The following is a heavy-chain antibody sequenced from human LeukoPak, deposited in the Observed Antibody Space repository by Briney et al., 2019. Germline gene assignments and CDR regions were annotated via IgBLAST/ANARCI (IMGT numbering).Heavy chain of an antibody. CDR1: GYTFTSYD. J-gene: IGHJ4*02. CDR3: ARAPFYDFWSGYSKYYFDY. D-gene: IGHD3-3*01. V-gene: IGHV1-8*01. Sequence: GASVKVSCKASGYTFTSYDINWVRQATGQGLEWMGWMNPNSGNTGYAQKFQGRATMTRNTSISTAYMELSSLRSEDTAVYYCARAPFYDFWSGYSKYYFDYWGQGTLVTVSS. CDR2: MNPNSGNT.